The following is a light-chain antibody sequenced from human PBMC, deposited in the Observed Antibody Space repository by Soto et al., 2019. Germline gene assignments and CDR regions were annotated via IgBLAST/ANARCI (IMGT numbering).Light chain of an antibody. J-gene: IGKJ1*01. Sequence: EIVLTQSPATLSLSPGERATLSCWASQSVSNSLAWFQQRPVQAPRLLIYGASDRATGIPARFSGTGSGTDFTLHISSLEPKDFAVYYCQQRAKWPRTFGQGNKVQIK. CDR1: QSVSNS. V-gene: IGKV3-11*01. CDR2: GAS. CDR3: QQRAKWPRT.